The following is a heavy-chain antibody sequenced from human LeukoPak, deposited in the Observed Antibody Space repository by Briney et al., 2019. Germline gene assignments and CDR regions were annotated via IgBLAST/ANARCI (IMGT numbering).Heavy chain of an antibody. J-gene: IGHJ5*02. CDR3: ARVQYQLLFEGNWFDP. V-gene: IGHV1-2*02. CDR1: GYTFSGYY. Sequence: GSVKVSCKASGYTFSGYYIHWARQAPGQGLEWMGWINPNSGDTHYAQKFQGRVTMTRDTSSSTAYMDLNSLISDDTAVYYCARVQYQLLFEGNWFDPWGQGTLVTVSS. CDR2: INPNSGDT. D-gene: IGHD2-2*01.